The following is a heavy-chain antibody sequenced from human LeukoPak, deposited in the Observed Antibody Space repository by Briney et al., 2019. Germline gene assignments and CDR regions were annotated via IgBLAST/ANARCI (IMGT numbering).Heavy chain of an antibody. V-gene: IGHV1-2*02. J-gene: IGHJ4*02. CDR3: ARVSGSPYYFDY. Sequence: ASVKVSCKASGYTFNSYHMHWVRQAPGQGLEWMGWINPNSGGTNYAQKFQGRVTMTRDTSISTAYMELSRLRSDDTAVYYCARVSGSPYYFDYWGQGALVTVSS. CDR2: INPNSGGT. D-gene: IGHD3-22*01. CDR1: GYTFNSYH.